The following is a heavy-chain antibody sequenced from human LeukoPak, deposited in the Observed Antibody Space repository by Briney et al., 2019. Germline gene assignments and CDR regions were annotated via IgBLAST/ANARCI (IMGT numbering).Heavy chain of an antibody. J-gene: IGHJ5*02. Sequence: PSETLSLTCTVSGGSISSYYWSWIRQPPGKGLEWIGYIYYSGSTNYNPSLKSRVTISVDTSKNQFSLKLSSVTAADTAVYYCARDGVYCSSTSCYSPWGQGTLVTVSS. CDR3: ARDGVYCSSTSCYSP. CDR1: GGSISSYY. D-gene: IGHD2-2*01. V-gene: IGHV4-59*01. CDR2: IYYSGST.